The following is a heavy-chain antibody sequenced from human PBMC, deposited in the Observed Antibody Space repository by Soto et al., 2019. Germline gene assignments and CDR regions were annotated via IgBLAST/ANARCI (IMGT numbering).Heavy chain of an antibody. CDR3: ARQNYYDSSGYPNWFDP. V-gene: IGHV3-66*04. Sequence: GGSLRLSCAASGFTVSSNYMSWVRQAPGKGLEWVSVIYSGGSTYYADSVKGRFTISRDNSKNTLYLQMNSLRAEDTAVYYCARQNYYDSSGYPNWFDPWGQGTLVTVSS. J-gene: IGHJ5*02. CDR1: GFTVSSNY. CDR2: IYSGGST. D-gene: IGHD3-22*01.